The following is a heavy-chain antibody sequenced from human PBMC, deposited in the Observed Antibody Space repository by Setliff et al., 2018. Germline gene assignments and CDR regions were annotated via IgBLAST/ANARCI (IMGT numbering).Heavy chain of an antibody. CDR2: ISPYNGDT. Sequence: ASVKVSCKASGYIFNTFGINWMRRAPGQGLEWIGWISPYNGDTKYAQNLQGRVTLTTDTSTGTAYVEVRSLRSDDTAVYYCARSPPNRGVGQGHHMDVWGKGTTVTVS. D-gene: IGHD1-26*01. J-gene: IGHJ6*03. V-gene: IGHV1-18*01. CDR1: GYIFNTFG. CDR3: ARSPPNRGVGQGHHMDV.